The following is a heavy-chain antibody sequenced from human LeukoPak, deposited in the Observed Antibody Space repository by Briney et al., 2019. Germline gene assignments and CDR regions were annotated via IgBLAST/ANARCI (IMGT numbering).Heavy chain of an antibody. CDR2: ISAYNGNT. D-gene: IGHD6-13*01. CDR1: GYTFTSYG. V-gene: IGHV1-18*01. Sequence: GASVKVSCKASGYTFTSYGISWVRQAPGQGLEWMGWISAYNGNTNYAQKLQGRVTMTTDTSTSTAYMELRSLRSDDTAVYYCARGRTVNTRWYPYEYWGQGTLVTVSS. J-gene: IGHJ4*02. CDR3: ARGRTVNTRWYPYEY.